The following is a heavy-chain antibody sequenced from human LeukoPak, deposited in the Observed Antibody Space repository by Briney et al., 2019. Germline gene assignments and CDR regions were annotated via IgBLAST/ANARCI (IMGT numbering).Heavy chain of an antibody. CDR1: GFTVSSNY. CDR2: IYSGGSR. V-gene: IGHV3-66*02. CDR3: ARDLAFGI. Sequence: PGGSLRPSCVASGFTVSSNYMSWVRQAPGKGLEWVSVIYSGGSRYYADSVKGRFTISRDNSKNTLYLQMNSLRAEDTAVYYCARDLAFGIWGQGTMVTVSS. J-gene: IGHJ3*02.